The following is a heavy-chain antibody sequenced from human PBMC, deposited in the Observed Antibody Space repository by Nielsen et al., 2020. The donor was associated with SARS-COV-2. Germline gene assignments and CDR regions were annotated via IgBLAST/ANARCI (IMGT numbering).Heavy chain of an antibody. Sequence: GESLKISCAASGFTFSDYGMHWVRQAPGKGLEWVAVMSHDGSNEYYADSVKGRFTISRDNSKNTLYLQMNSLRAEDTAVYYCAKTGDYFVVVPTATLDVWGQGTTVTVSS. CDR1: GFTFSDYG. V-gene: IGHV3-30*18. CDR2: MSHDGSNE. J-gene: IGHJ6*02. CDR3: AKTGDYFVVVPTATLDV. D-gene: IGHD2-2*01.